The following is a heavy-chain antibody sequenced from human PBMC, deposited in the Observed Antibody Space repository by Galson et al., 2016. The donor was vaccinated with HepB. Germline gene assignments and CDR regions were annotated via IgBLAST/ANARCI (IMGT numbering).Heavy chain of an antibody. V-gene: IGHV4-59*01. D-gene: IGHD2-21*01. CDR2: ISYSGTT. CDR1: GGSLSSFY. J-gene: IGHJ4*02. CDR3: TRGAKGVVGAADS. Sequence: SETLSLTCTVSGGSLSSFYWSWIRQPPGKEREWIGYISYSGTTNYNPSLQSRVSISIDTSQNQFSLKLSSVTAADSAVYYCTRGAKGVVGAADSWGRGTLVIVSS.